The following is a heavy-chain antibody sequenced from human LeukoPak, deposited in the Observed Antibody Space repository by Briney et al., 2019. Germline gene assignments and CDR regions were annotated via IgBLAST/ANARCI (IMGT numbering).Heavy chain of an antibody. Sequence: PGGSLRLSCAASGFTFSSYWMSWVRQAPGKGLEWVANIKQDGSEKYYVDSVKGRFTISRDNAKNSLYLQMNSLRAEDTAVYYCARAPLRLGELSLYSEYYYYYYGMDVWGQGTTVTVSS. J-gene: IGHJ6*02. V-gene: IGHV3-7*01. CDR1: GFTFSSYW. CDR3: ARAPLRLGELSLYSEYYYYYYGMDV. CDR2: IKQDGSEK. D-gene: IGHD3-16*02.